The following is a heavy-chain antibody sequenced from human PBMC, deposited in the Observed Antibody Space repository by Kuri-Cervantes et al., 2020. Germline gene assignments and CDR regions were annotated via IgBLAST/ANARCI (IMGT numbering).Heavy chain of an antibody. D-gene: IGHD3-10*01. CDR1: GGTFSSYA. V-gene: IGHV1-69*13. J-gene: IGHJ4*02. CDR2: IIPIFGTA. CDR3: ARIYYGSGSYSYFDY. Sequence: SVNVSCKASGGTFSSYAISWVRPAPGQGLEWMGGIIPIFGTANYAQKFQGRVTITADESTSTAYMELSSLRSEDTAVYFCARIYYGSGSYSYFDYWGQGTLVTVSS.